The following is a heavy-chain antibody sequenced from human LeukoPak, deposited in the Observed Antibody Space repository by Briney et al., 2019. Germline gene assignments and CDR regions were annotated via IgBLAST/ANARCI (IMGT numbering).Heavy chain of an antibody. V-gene: IGHV3-23*01. CDR3: AKDGTWCSSTSCYAGD. CDR1: GFTFSSYA. D-gene: IGHD2-2*01. Sequence: GGSLRLFCAASGFTFSSYAMSWVRQAPGKGLEWVSTISGSGGNTYYADSVKGRFTISRDNSKNTLYLQMNSLRAEDTAVFYCAKDGTWCSSTSCYAGDWAQGTLVAVSS. CDR2: ISGSGGNT. J-gene: IGHJ4*02.